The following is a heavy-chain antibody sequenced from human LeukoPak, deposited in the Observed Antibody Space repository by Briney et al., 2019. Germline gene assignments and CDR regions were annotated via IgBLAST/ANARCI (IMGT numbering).Heavy chain of an antibody. CDR2: ISYDGSNK. CDR3: AREGTVTTFGLVHNWFDP. Sequence: PGGSLRLSCAASGFTFSSYAMHWVRQAPGKGLEWVAVISYDGSNKYYADSVKGRFTISRDNSKNTLYLQMNSLRAEDTAVYYCAREGTVTTFGLVHNWFDPWGQGTLVTVSS. D-gene: IGHD4-11*01. V-gene: IGHV3-30*04. J-gene: IGHJ5*02. CDR1: GFTFSSYA.